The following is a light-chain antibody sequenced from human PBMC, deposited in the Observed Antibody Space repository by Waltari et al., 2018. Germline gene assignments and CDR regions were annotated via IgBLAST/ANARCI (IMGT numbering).Light chain of an antibody. V-gene: IGLV4-69*01. Sequence: QLLLTQSPSAPASLGPSVKLTCTVSSGHSNYAIAWHQQHPHKGPRYIMKVNSDGSHSKWDGIPDHFSGSSSGAERYLTIASLQSEDEADYYCQTGGFGIWVFGGGTKLTVL. CDR1: SGHSNYA. J-gene: IGLJ3*02. CDR2: VNSDGSH. CDR3: QTGGFGIWV.